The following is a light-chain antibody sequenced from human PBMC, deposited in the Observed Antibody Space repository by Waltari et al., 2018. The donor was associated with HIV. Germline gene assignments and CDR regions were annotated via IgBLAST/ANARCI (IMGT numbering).Light chain of an antibody. CDR2: KAS. CDR3: QQYNNYSRT. J-gene: IGKJ1*01. CDR1: QSISSW. V-gene: IGKV1-5*03. Sequence: DIQMTQYPSTLSESGGDRVTTTCRASQSISSWFAWYQQKPGKAPNLLIYKASSLESVVPSRFSGSGSGTEFTLTISSLQPDDFATYYCQQYNNYSRTFGQGTKVEIK.